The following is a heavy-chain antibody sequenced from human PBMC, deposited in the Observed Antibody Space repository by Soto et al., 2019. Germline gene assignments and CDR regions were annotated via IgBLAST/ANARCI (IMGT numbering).Heavy chain of an antibody. J-gene: IGHJ6*02. CDR1: GFTFSNYG. CDR3: AGVGRRIEPYYPGMHV. Sequence: QAHLVESGGGVVQPGRSLRLSCAASGFTFSNYGMHWVRQVAGKGLEWVAVIWHDGSNQYYADSVKGRFTISRDNFRYTLYLQMNSLRVEDTAVYFCAGVGRRIEPYYPGMHVWGQGTTVTVSS. V-gene: IGHV3-33*01. D-gene: IGHD1-26*01. CDR2: IWHDGSNQ.